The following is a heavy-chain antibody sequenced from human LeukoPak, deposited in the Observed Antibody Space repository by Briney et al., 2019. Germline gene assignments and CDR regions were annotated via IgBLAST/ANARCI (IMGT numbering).Heavy chain of an antibody. J-gene: IGHJ4*02. Sequence: SETLSLTCTVSGGSISSYYWSWIRQPPAKGLEWMGYIYYSGSTNYNPSLKSRVTISVATSTNQFSLTLSSVTAADTAVSYCARSPPPYYYGSGSSVNYFDYWGQGTLVTVSS. V-gene: IGHV4-59*01. CDR1: GGSISSYY. CDR2: IYYSGST. CDR3: ARSPPPYYYGSGSSVNYFDY. D-gene: IGHD3-10*01.